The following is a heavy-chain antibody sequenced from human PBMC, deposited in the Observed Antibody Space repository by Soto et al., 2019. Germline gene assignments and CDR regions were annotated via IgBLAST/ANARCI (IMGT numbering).Heavy chain of an antibody. CDR2: IIPILGIA. J-gene: IGHJ5*02. V-gene: IGHV1-69*02. CDR3: AIMSGSWDWFDP. CDR1: GGTFSSYT. Sequence: QVQLVQSGAEVKKPGSSVKVSCKASGGTFSSYTISWVRQAPGQGLEWMGRIIPILGIANYAQKFQGRVTITADKSTSTAYMELSSLRSEDTAVYYCAIMSGSWDWFDPWGQGTLVTVSS. D-gene: IGHD2-15*01.